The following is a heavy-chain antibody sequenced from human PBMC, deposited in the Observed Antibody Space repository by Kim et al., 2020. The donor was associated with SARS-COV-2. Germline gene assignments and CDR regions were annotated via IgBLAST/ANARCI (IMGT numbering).Heavy chain of an antibody. D-gene: IGHD6-6*01. CDR3: VRRIAARPVYAFDI. CDR1: GGSISNYY. CDR2: IYYTGNS. Sequence: SETLSLTCTVSGGSISNYYWTWIRQPPGKGLEWIGYIYYTGNSNYNPSLKSRVTISVDTSKNQFSLKLSSVTAADTAVYYCVRRIAARPVYAFDIWGQGT. V-gene: IGHV4-59*08. J-gene: IGHJ3*02.